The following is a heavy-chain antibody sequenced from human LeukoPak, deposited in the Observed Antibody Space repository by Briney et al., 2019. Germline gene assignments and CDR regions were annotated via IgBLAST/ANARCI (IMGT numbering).Heavy chain of an antibody. J-gene: IGHJ4*02. CDR3: AKVKYSYGSGIVDY. CDR2: IWYDGSNK. Sequence: GGSLRLSCAASVFTFSNYGMHWVRQAPGKGLEWVAVIWYDGSNKYYADSVKGRFTISRDNSKNTLYLQMNSLRAEDTAVYCCAKVKYSYGSGIVDYWGQGTLVTVSS. V-gene: IGHV3-33*06. CDR1: VFTFSNYG. D-gene: IGHD5-18*01.